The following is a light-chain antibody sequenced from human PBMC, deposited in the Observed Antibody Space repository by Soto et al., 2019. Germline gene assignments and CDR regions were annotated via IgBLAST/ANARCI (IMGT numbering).Light chain of an antibody. CDR2: KAS. CDR3: QHYNSYSEA. CDR1: QTISSW. V-gene: IGKV1-5*03. J-gene: IGKJ1*01. Sequence: DIRMTQSASTLSGSLGDRVTITCGASQTISSWLAWYQQKPGKAPKLLIYKASTLKSGVPSRFSGSGSGTEFTLTISSLQTDDFATYYCQHYNSYSEAFGQGTKVDIK.